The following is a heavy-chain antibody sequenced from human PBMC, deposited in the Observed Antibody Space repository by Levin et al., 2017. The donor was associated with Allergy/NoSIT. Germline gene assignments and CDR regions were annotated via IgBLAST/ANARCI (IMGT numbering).Heavy chain of an antibody. CDR3: ARRWGIGIGVRVVPAAGRRGGGVAFDS. CDR2: INHSGST. CDR1: GGSFSGYY. Sequence: PSETLSLTCAVYGGSFSGYYWSWIRQPPGKGLEWIGEINHSGSTNYNPSLKSRVTISVDTSKNQFSLKLSSVTAADTAVYYCARRWGIGIGVRVVPAAGRRGGGVAFDSWGQGTMVTVSS. D-gene: IGHD2-2*01. J-gene: IGHJ3*02. V-gene: IGHV4-34*01.